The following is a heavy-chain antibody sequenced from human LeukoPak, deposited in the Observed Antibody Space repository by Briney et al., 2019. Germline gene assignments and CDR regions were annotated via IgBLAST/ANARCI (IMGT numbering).Heavy chain of an antibody. D-gene: IGHD3/OR15-3a*01. Sequence: GRSLRLSCAASGFTFSSSAMSWVRQAPGKGLGWVSTIDDSAETTHYADSVKGRFTISRDNSKNTLYLQLTSLRVGDTAIYYCAKVATWTYFDSWGQGTLVTVSS. J-gene: IGHJ4*02. CDR1: GFTFSSSA. V-gene: IGHV3-23*01. CDR2: IDDSAETT. CDR3: AKVATWTYFDS.